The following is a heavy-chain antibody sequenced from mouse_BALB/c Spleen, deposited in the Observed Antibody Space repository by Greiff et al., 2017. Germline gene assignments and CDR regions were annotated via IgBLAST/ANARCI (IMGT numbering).Heavy chain of an antibody. V-gene: IGHV5-4*02. J-gene: IGHJ4*01. Sequence: EVHLVESGGGLVKPGGSLKLSCAASGFTFSDYYMYWVRQTPDKRLEWVATISDGGSYTYYPDSVKGRFTISRDNAKNNLYLQMSSLKSEDTAMYYCARGAGGYAMDYWGQGTSVTVSS. CDR1: GFTFSDYY. CDR2: ISDGGSYT. CDR3: ARGAGGYAMDY.